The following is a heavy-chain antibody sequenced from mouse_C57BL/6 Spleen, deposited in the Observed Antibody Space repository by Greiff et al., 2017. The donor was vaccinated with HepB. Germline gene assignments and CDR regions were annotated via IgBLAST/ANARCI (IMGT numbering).Heavy chain of an antibody. J-gene: IGHJ2*01. CDR1: GYAFTNYL. V-gene: IGHV1-54*01. Sequence: QVQLQQSGAELVRPGTSVKVTCKASGYAFTNYLIEWVKQRPGQGLEWIGVINPGSGGTNYNEKFKGKATLTADKSSSTAYMQLSSLTSEDSAVYFCARWFDYWGQGTTLTVSS. CDR3: ARWFDY. CDR2: INPGSGGT.